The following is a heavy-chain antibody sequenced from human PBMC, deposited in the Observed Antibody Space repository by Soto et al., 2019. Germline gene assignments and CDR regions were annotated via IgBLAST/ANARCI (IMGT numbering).Heavy chain of an antibody. Sequence: LRLSCAASGFIFSNAWVSWVRQAPVKGLEWVGRIKSKADGGTTNYAAPVKGRFNISRDGSKNTLYLQMNGLKTEHTAVYYCTTGWSSNDYWGQGTLVTVSS. CDR1: GFIFSNAW. J-gene: IGHJ4*02. D-gene: IGHD3-3*01. CDR2: IKSKADGGTT. V-gene: IGHV3-15*01. CDR3: TTGWSSNDY.